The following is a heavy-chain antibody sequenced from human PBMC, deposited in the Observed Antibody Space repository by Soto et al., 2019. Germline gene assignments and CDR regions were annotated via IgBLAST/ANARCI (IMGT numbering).Heavy chain of an antibody. CDR3: AKVAGGLGYFDL. D-gene: IGHD3-16*01. Sequence: EVQLLESGGGLARPGGSLRLSCVASGFTFADYAITWVGRAPGKGLEWVATISATGGNIEYTDSLKGRFTISRDNSKNTLYLQLNGLTSDDTAVHYCAKVAGGLGYFDLWGRGTLVTVSS. CDR2: ISATGGNI. CDR1: GFTFADYA. V-gene: IGHV3-23*01. J-gene: IGHJ2*01.